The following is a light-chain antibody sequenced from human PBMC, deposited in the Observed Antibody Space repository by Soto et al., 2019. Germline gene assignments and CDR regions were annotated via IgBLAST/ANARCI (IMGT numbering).Light chain of an antibody. J-gene: IGLJ2*01. V-gene: IGLV3-25*03. Sequence: SYELTQPPSVSVSPGQTARITCSGDALAKQYAYWYQQKAGQAPGLVIYKDSERPSGIPERFSGSSSGTTVTLTISGVQAEDEADYYCQSADSSGTYVVFGGGTKLTVL. CDR3: QSADSSGTYVV. CDR1: ALAKQY. CDR2: KDS.